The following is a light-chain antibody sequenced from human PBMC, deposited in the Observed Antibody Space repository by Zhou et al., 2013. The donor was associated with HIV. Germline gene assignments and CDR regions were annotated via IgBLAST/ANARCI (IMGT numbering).Light chain of an antibody. CDR3: QQYLDSPAT. CDR2: DAS. CDR1: QSISSN. J-gene: IGKJ1*01. V-gene: IGKV3D-15*02. Sequence: EIVLTQSPGTLSLSPGERATLSCWASQSISSNLAWYQQKPGQAPRLLVFDASNRATGIPAKFSGSGSGTEFTLTISSLQSEDFAVYYCQQYLDSPATFGQGTKGGNQ.